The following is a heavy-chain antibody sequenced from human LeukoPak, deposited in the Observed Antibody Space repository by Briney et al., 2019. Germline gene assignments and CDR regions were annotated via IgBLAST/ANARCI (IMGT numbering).Heavy chain of an antibody. J-gene: IGHJ4*02. CDR2: IGGSGSRAGYT. D-gene: IGHD1-14*01. Sequence: PGGSLRLSCATAGFTFSSYAMSWVRQAPGRGLEWVSAIGGSGSRAGYTYYADPVKGRFTISRDNSKDTLYLQMNSLRAEDTAIYYCAKVIITGSFPDYFDNWGQGTLVTVSS. CDR3: AKVIITGSFPDYFDN. CDR1: GFTFSSYA. V-gene: IGHV3-23*01.